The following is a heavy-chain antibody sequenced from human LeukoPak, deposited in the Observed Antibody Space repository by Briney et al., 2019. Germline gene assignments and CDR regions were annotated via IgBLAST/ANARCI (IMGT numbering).Heavy chain of an antibody. CDR1: GGTFSSYA. D-gene: IGHD3-16*01. V-gene: IGHV1-69*05. J-gene: IGHJ4*02. CDR3: AQDRNVRLGVLDY. Sequence: ASVKVSCKASGGTFSSYAISWVRQAPGQGLEWMGGIIPIFGTANYAQKFQGRVTMTRDTSTSTVYMELSSLRSEDTAVYYCAQDRNVRLGVLDYWGQGTLVTVSS. CDR2: IIPIFGTA.